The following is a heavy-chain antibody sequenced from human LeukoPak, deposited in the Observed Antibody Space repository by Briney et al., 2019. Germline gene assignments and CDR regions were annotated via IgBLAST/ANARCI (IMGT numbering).Heavy chain of an antibody. CDR3: TRPYSSGYY. CDR1: GFTFSGSA. Sequence: PGGSLRLSCAASGFTFSGSAMHWVRQAPGKGLEWVGRIRSKANSYATAYAASVKGRFTISRDDSKSTAYLQMNSLKIEDTAVYYCTRPYSSGYYWGQGTLVTVSS. J-gene: IGHJ4*02. CDR2: IRSKANSYAT. D-gene: IGHD6-19*01. V-gene: IGHV3-73*01.